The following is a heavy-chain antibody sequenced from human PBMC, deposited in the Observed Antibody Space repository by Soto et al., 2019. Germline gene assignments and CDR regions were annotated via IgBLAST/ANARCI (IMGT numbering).Heavy chain of an antibody. CDR1: GYTFIHYD. D-gene: IGHD2-8*01. CDR2: ISPSTGKT. J-gene: IGHJ3*01. CDR3: ARDQTEWLTEAYDL. Sequence: QVQLVQSGADVKKPGASVKLSCKASGYTFIHYDIGWVRQAPGQGPEWLGRISPSTGKTDYPQKFQHRVSMTTDTSTTTAYMELTSLGSDDKAVYYSARDQTEWLTEAYDLWGQGTMATVSS. V-gene: IGHV1-18*01.